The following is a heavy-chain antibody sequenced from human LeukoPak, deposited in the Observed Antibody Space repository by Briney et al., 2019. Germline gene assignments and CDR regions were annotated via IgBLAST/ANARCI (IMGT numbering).Heavy chain of an antibody. CDR3: ARAQELDA. CDR2: ISTLSNTI. V-gene: IGHV3-48*04. D-gene: IGHD1-7*01. CDR1: GFTFSNAW. J-gene: IGHJ5*02. Sequence: PGGSLRLSCAASGFTFSNAWMSWVRQAPGKGLEWISYISTLSNTIYYADSVKGRFTVSRDNAKNSVYLQMNRLRVEDTAVYYCARAQELDAWGQGTLVTVSS.